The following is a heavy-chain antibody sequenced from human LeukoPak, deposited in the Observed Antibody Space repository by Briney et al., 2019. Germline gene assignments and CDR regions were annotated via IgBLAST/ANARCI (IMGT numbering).Heavy chain of an antibody. CDR2: ISGSGGST. CDR3: AAFWSGYYDYFDY. Sequence: GGSLRLSCAASGFTFSSYAMSWVRQAPGKGLEWVSAISGSGGSTYYADSVKGRFTISRDNAKNTLYLQMNSLRAEDTAVYYCAAFWSGYYDYFDYWGQGTLVTVSS. D-gene: IGHD3-3*01. CDR1: GFTFSSYA. J-gene: IGHJ4*02. V-gene: IGHV3-23*01.